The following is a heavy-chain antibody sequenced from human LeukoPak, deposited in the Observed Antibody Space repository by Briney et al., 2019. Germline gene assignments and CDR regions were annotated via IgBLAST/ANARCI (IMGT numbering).Heavy chain of an antibody. CDR2: IYSGDSDT. CDR3: ARRRGSGRYDAYYFDY. V-gene: IGHV5-51*01. D-gene: IGHD1-26*01. J-gene: IGHJ4*02. CDR1: GYIFTSYW. Sequence: GESLKISCKGSGYIFTSYWIGWLRQIPGKRLEWMGIIYSGDSDTRYSPYFQGQVTISADKSISTAYLQWSSLKASDTAMYYCARRRGSGRYDAYYFDYWGQGTLVTVSS.